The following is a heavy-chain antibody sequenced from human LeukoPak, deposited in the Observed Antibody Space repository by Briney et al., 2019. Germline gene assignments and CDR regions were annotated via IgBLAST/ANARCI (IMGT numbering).Heavy chain of an antibody. V-gene: IGHV4-31*03. CDR1: GGSISSGGYY. Sequence: SQTLSLTCTVSGGSISSGGYYWSWIRQHPGKGLEWIGYIYYSGNTYYNPSLKSRVTISVDTSKNQFSLKLSSVTAADTAVYYCARGSSGWLRFDYWGQGTLVTVSS. CDR2: IYYSGNT. CDR3: ARGSSGWLRFDY. D-gene: IGHD6-19*01. J-gene: IGHJ4*02.